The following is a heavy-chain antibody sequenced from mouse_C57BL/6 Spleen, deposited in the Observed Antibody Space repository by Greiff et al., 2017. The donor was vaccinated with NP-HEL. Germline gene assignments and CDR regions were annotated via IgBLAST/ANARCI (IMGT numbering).Heavy chain of an antibody. CDR1: GYTFTDYY. J-gene: IGHJ2*01. CDR2: INPYNGGT. CDR3: ARVRYGSNYFDY. D-gene: IGHD1-1*01. Sequence: EVQLQQSGPVLVKPGASVKMSCKASGYTFTDYYMNWVKQSHGKSLEWIGVINPYNGGTSYNQKFKGKATLTVDKSSSTAYMQLSSLTSEDSAVYYCARVRYGSNYFDYWGQGTTLTVSS. V-gene: IGHV1-19*01.